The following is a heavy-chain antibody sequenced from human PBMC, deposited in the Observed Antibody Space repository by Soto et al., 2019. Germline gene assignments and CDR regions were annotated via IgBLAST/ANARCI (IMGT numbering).Heavy chain of an antibody. J-gene: IGHJ6*02. CDR1: GFTFSSYE. CDR3: AREFLEHSYYYYGMDV. Sequence: EVQLVESGGGLVQPGGSLRLSCAASGFTFSSYEMNWVRQAPGKGLEWVSYISSSGSTIYYADSVKGRFTISRDNAKNSLYLQMNSLRAEDTAVYYCAREFLEHSYYYYGMDVWGQGTTVTVSS. CDR2: ISSSGSTI. V-gene: IGHV3-48*03.